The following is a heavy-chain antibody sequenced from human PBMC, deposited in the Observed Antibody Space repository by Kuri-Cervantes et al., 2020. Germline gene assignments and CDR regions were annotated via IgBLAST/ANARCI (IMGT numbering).Heavy chain of an antibody. CDR2: MNPNSGNT. J-gene: IGHJ4*02. CDR3: ASSEGGYDPTPFDY. CDR1: GYTFTSYD. V-gene: IGHV1-8*01. Sequence: ASVKVSCKASGYTFTSYDINWVRQATGQGLEWMGWMNPNSGNTGYAQKFQGRVTMTRNTSISTAYMELSRLRSYDTAVYYCASSEGGYDPTPFDYRGQGTLVTVSS. D-gene: IGHD5-12*01.